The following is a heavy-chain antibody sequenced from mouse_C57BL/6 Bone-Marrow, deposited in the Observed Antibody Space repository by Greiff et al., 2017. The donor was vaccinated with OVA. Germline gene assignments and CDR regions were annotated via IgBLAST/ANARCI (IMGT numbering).Heavy chain of an antibody. D-gene: IGHD1-1*01. J-gene: IGHJ1*03. CDR2: IDPSDSYT. Sequence: VQLQQPGAELVKPGASVKLSCKASGYTFTSYWMQWVKQRPGQGLEWIGEIDPSDSYTNYNQKFKGKATLTVDTSSSTDYMQLSSLTSEDSAVYYCARGNTTVDWYFDVWGTGTTVTVSS. V-gene: IGHV1-50*01. CDR1: GYTFTSYW. CDR3: ARGNTTVDWYFDV.